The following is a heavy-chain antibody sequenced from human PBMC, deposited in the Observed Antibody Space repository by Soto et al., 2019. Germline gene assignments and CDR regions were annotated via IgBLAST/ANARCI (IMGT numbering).Heavy chain of an antibody. J-gene: IGHJ4*02. CDR2: NYYSGST. CDR1: GGSISSYY. V-gene: IGHV4-59*01. D-gene: IGHD3-22*01. Sequence: SETLSLTCTVSGGSISSYYWSWIRQPPGKGLEWIGYNYYSGSTNYNPSLKSRVTISVDTSKNQFSLKLSSVTAADTAVYYCARADDSSGYYDYWGQGTLVTGSS. CDR3: ARADDSSGYYDY.